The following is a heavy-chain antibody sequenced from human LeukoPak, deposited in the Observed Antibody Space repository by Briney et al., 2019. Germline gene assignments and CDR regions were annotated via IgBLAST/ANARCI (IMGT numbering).Heavy chain of an antibody. CDR2: ISRTSSTI. D-gene: IGHD3-10*01. CDR1: GFTFGTQS. CDR3: AAQVRGVISY. V-gene: IGHV3-48*04. J-gene: IGHJ4*02. Sequence: TGGSLRLSCAASGFTFGTQSMNWVRQAPGKGLEWVPFISRTSSTIYYADSVKGRFTISRDNAKNSLYLQMNSLRAEDTAVYYCAAQVRGVISYWGQGTLVTVSS.